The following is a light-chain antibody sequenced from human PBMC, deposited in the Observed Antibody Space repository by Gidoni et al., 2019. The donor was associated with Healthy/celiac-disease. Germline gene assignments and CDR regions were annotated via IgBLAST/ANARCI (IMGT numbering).Light chain of an antibody. CDR2: GAS. CDR3: QQYGSSQWT. J-gene: IGKJ1*01. Sequence: VVMTQSPGTLSLSPGERATLSCRASHSVSSSYLAWYQQKPGQAPRLLIYGASSRATGIPERFSGSGSGTDFTLTISRLEPEDFAVYYCQQYGSSQWTFGQGTKVEIK. CDR1: HSVSSSY. V-gene: IGKV3-20*01.